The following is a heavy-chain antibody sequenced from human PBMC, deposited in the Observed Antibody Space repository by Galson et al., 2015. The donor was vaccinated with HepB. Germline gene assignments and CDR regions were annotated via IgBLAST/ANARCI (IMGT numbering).Heavy chain of an antibody. Sequence: SLRLSCAASGFTFSSYSMNWVRQAPGKGPEWISYITSGSDTIYYADSEKGRFTISRDNAKISLYLQMNSLRDEDTGIYFCVRRLASWGQGTLVTVSS. CDR2: ITSGSDTI. CDR3: VRRLAS. J-gene: IGHJ4*02. V-gene: IGHV3-48*02. CDR1: GFTFSSYS.